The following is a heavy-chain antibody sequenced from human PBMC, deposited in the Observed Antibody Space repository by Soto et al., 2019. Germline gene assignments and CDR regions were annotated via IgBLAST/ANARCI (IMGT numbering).Heavy chain of an antibody. CDR2: IYYIGST. CDR3: ARKSGYYDY. J-gene: IGHJ4*02. Sequence: SETLSLTCTVSGGSINSGGYYWSWTRQHPGKGLEWIGYIYYIGSTYYNPSLKSRVTISADTSKNQFYLRLSSVTAADTAVYYCARKSGYYDYWGQGTLVTVSS. CDR1: GGSINSGGYY. D-gene: IGHD3-3*01. V-gene: IGHV4-31*03.